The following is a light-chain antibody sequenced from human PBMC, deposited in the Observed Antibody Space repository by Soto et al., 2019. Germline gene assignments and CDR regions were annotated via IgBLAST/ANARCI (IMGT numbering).Light chain of an antibody. J-gene: IGKJ5*01. CDR3: MQDLQTPTS. CDR2: LGS. CDR1: KSLLRSNEYNY. Sequence: EIFMSQPTLSLTVTPVQPASISCRSSKSLLRSNEYNYVDWYLHKPGQSPQVLIYLGSIRASGVPDRFSGSGSGTDFKLKISRVEAEDVGIDYCMQDLQTPTSFGQGTLPEI. V-gene: IGKV2-28*01.